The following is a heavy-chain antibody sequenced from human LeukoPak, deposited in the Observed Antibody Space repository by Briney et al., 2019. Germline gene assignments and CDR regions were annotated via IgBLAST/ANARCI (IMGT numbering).Heavy chain of an antibody. D-gene: IGHD6-13*01. V-gene: IGHV3-7*01. CDR2: IKQDGSEK. CDR1: VVIFSGDW. CDR3: ARGPSYSSSLLYYFDY. J-gene: IGHJ4*02. Sequence: GGALRLSCAPSVVIFSGDWLSWGREGPGEGRGWVANIKQDGSEKYYVDSVKGRFTISRDNAKNSLYLQMNSLRAEDTAVYYCARGPSYSSSLLYYFDYWGQGTLVTVSS.